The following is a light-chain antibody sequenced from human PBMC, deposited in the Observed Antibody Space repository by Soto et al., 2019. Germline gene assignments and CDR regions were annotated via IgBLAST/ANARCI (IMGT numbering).Light chain of an antibody. V-gene: IGLV2-14*01. Sequence: QSVLTQPASVSGSPGQSITISCTGTSRDGGGYNYVSSYQQHPGKAPKLMIYEVSNRPAGVSNRFSGSKSGNTASLTISGLQAEDEADYYCSSYTSSSTYVFGTGTKGTVL. CDR2: EVS. CDR3: SSYTSSSTYV. J-gene: IGLJ1*01. CDR1: SRDGGGYNY.